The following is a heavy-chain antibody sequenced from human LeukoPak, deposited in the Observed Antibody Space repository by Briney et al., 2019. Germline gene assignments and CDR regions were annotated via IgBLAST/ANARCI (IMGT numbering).Heavy chain of an antibody. CDR3: ARHRGSGWYEVDY. V-gene: IGHV4-39*01. CDR1: GGSISSSSYY. Sequence: KPSETLSLTCTVSGGSISSSSYYWGWIRQPPGRGLEWIGSIYYSGSTYYNPSLKSRVTISVDTSKNQFSLKLRSVTAADTAVYFCARHRGSGWYEVDYWGQGTLVTVSS. CDR2: IYYSGST. J-gene: IGHJ4*02. D-gene: IGHD6-19*01.